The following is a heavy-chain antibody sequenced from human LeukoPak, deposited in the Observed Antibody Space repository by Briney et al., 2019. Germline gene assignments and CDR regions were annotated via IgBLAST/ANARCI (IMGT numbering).Heavy chain of an antibody. CDR1: GYTFTGYY. CDR2: INPNSGGT. Sequence: GASVKVSCKASGYTFTGYYMHWVRQAPGQGLEWMGRINPNSGGTNYAQKFQGRVTMTTDTSTSTAYMELRSLRSDDTAVYYCARDGDSDGDYWGQGTLVTVSS. D-gene: IGHD4-17*01. CDR3: ARDGDSDGDY. V-gene: IGHV1-2*06. J-gene: IGHJ4*02.